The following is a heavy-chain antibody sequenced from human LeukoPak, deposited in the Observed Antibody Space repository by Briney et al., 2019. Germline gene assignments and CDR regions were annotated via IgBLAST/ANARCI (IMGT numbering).Heavy chain of an antibody. CDR2: INPSGGST. D-gene: IGHD5-18*01. CDR1: GYTFTSYY. V-gene: IGHV1-46*01. CDR3: ARGTGEGYSYGRYYFDY. J-gene: IGHJ4*02. Sequence: ASVKVSRKASGYTFTSYYMHWVRQAPGQGLEWMGIINPSGGSTSYAQKFQGRVTMTRDMSTSTAYMELSRLRSDDTAVYYCARGTGEGYSYGRYYFDYWGQGTLVTVSS.